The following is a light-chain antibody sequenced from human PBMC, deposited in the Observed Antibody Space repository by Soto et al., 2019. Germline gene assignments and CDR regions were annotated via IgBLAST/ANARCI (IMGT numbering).Light chain of an antibody. CDR2: AAS. CDR1: QGISSY. Sequence: AIRMTQAPSSFSASTGDRVTITCRASQGISSYLAWYQQKPGKAPKLLIYAASTLQSGVPSRFSGRGSGTDFPLAVRCLQSEDFATYFCQQYYSYPHTVGQGTKVEIK. V-gene: IGKV1-8*01. CDR3: QQYYSYPHT. J-gene: IGKJ1*01.